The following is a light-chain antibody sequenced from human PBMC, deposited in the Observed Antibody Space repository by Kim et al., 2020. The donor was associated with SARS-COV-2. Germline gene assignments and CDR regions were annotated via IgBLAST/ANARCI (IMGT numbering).Light chain of an antibody. J-gene: IGKJ4*01. CDR1: QGISNS. CDR2: TTS. V-gene: IGKV1-NL1*01. Sequence: SASVGDRVTITCRASQGISNSLAWYQQKSGKAPNLLLYTTSTLQSGVPSRFSGSGSGTDYTLTISSLQPEDFATYYCQQYYSVPLTFGGGTKVEIK. CDR3: QQYYSVPLT.